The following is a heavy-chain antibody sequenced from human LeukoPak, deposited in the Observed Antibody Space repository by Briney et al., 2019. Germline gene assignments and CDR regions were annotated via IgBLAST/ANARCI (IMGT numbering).Heavy chain of an antibody. D-gene: IGHD3-22*01. CDR1: GFTFSSYW. Sequence: GGSLRLSCAASGFTFSSYWMSWVRQAPGKGLEWVANIKRDGSEKYYVDSVKGRFTISRDNAKNSLYLQMNSLRAEDTAVYYCARVVHARGYYYDSSGSGYFDYWGQGTLATVSS. CDR3: ARVVHARGYYYDSSGSGYFDY. J-gene: IGHJ4*02. V-gene: IGHV3-7*01. CDR2: IKRDGSEK.